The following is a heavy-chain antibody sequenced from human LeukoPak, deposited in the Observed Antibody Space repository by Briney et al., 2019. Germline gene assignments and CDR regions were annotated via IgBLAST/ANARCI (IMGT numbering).Heavy chain of an antibody. V-gene: IGHV3-53*01. CDR3: ARDRWDRLFDY. CDR1: GFAVSSNY. J-gene: IGHJ4*02. Sequence: GGSLRLSCAASGFAVSSNYMNWVRQAPGKGLEWASVIYSGGSAYYADSVKGRFTISRDNSKNMVYLQMNSLRAEDTAVYFCARDRWDRLFDYWGQGTLVTVSS. CDR2: IYSGGSA. D-gene: IGHD1-26*01.